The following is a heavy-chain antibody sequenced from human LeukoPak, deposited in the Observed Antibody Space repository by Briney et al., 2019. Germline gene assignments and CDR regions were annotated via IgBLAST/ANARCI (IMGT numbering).Heavy chain of an antibody. CDR1: GFTFSTYW. Sequence: PGGSLRLSCAASGFTFSTYWMSWVRQAPGKGLEWVSAISGSGGSTYYADSVKGRFTISRDNSKNTLYLQMNSLRAEDTAVYYCAKGYRNYYDSSGYYEAFDIWGQGTMVTVSS. CDR2: ISGSGGST. J-gene: IGHJ3*02. V-gene: IGHV3-23*01. D-gene: IGHD3-22*01. CDR3: AKGYRNYYDSSGYYEAFDI.